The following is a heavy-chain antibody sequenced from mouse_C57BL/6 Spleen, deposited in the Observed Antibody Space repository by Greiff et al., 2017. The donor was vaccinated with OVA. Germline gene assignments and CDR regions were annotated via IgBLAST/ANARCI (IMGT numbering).Heavy chain of an antibody. CDR2: IYPGDGDT. J-gene: IGHJ3*01. CDR1: GYAFSSSW. D-gene: IGHD1-1*01. CDR3: ARDGSSSAWFAY. V-gene: IGHV1-82*01. Sequence: VKLQESGPELVKPGASVKISCKASGYAFSSSWMNWVKQRPGKGLEWIGRIYPGDGDTNYNGKFKGKATLTADKSSSTAYMQLSSLTSEDSAVYFCARDGSSSAWFAYWGQGTLVTVSA.